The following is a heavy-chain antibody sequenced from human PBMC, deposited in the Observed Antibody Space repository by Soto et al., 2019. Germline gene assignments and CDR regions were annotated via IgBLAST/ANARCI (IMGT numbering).Heavy chain of an antibody. Sequence: QVQLVESGGGVVQSGRSLRLSCAASGFTFSSYAMHWVRQAPGKGLEWVAVIWYDGSNKYFGDSVKGRFTISRDNSKNTLYLQMNRLRVEDTAVYYCARGVDWFDPWGQGTLVTVSS. CDR1: GFTFSSYA. V-gene: IGHV3-33*01. J-gene: IGHJ5*02. CDR2: IWYDGSNK. D-gene: IGHD2-15*01. CDR3: ARGVDWFDP.